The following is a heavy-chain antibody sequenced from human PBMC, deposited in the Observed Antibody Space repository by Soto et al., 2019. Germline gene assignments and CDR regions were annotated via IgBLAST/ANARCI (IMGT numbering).Heavy chain of an antibody. CDR3: AREIGHYYDSSGRGDY. J-gene: IGHJ4*02. CDR2: ISSSSSTI. D-gene: IGHD3-22*01. CDR1: GFTFSSYS. Sequence: EVQLVESGGGLVQPGGSLRLSCAASGFTFSSYSMNWVRQAPGKGLEWVSYISSSSSTIYYADSVKGRFTISRDNAKNSLYLQMNSLRAEDTAVYYCAREIGHYYDSSGRGDYWGQGTLVTVSS. V-gene: IGHV3-48*01.